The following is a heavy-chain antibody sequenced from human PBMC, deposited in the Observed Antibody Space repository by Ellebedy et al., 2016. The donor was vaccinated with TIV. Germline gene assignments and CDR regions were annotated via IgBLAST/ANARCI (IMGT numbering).Heavy chain of an antibody. D-gene: IGHD4-17*01. CDR3: ARDGSYGDFLSPTHAFEI. V-gene: IGHV3-7*01. CDR2: INHDGSQR. J-gene: IGHJ3*02. Sequence: GESLKISCAASGFSFSSYWMSWVRQAPGKGLEWVANINHDGSQRYFVDSVKGRFTISRDNAKNSLFLQMNSLRAEDTASYYCARDGSYGDFLSPTHAFEIWGQGTMVTVSS. CDR1: GFSFSSYW.